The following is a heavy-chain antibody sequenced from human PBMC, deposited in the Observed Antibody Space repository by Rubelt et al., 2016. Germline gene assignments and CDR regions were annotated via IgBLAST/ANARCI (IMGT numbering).Heavy chain of an antibody. V-gene: IGHV3-33*01. CDR3: ARERGIVDY. Sequence: KGLEWVAVIWYDGSNKYYADSVKGRFTISRDNSKNTLYLQMNSLRAEDTAVYYCARERGIVDYWGQGTLVTVSS. CDR2: IWYDGSNK. D-gene: IGHD2-15*01. J-gene: IGHJ4*02.